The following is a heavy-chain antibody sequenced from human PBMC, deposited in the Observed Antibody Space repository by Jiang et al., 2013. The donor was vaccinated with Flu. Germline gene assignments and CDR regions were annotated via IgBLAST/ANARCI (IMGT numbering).Heavy chain of an antibody. Sequence: LLKPSETLSLSCAVYGGSFSGYYWSWIRQPPAKGLEWIGEINHSGSTKYNPSLKSRVTISVDTSKNQFSLKLSSVTAADTAVYYCARGLADSGGYPQALIDYWGQGTLGHRLP. V-gene: IGHV4-34*01. D-gene: IGHD3-22*01. J-gene: IGHJ4*02. CDR3: ARGLADSGGYPQALIDY. CDR2: INHSGST. CDR1: GGSFSGYY.